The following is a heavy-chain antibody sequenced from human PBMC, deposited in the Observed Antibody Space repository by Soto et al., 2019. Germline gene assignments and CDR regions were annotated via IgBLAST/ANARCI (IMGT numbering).Heavy chain of an antibody. CDR2: VKQDGSER. D-gene: IGHD2-15*01. Sequence: GGSLRLSCAASGFSFSDYWMSWVRQAPGKGLEWVANVKQDGSERYYVDSVKGRFTISRDNAKNSLYLQMNSLRAEDTAVYYCARERVVVPATIFYYYALDGWGQGTTVTVSS. J-gene: IGHJ6*02. CDR3: ARERVVVPATIFYYYALDG. CDR1: GFSFSDYW. V-gene: IGHV3-7*05.